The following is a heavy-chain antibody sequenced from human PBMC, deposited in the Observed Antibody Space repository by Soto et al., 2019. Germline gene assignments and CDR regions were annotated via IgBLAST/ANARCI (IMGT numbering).Heavy chain of an antibody. CDR2: FDPEDGET. V-gene: IGHV1-24*01. CDR3: ATITLWHYGPYYYSYMDV. Sequence: ASVKVSCKVSGYTLTELSMHWVRQAPGKGLEWMGGFDPEDGETIYAQKFQGRVTMTEDTSTDTAYMELSSLRSEDTAVYYCATITLWHYGPYYYSYMDVWGKGTTVTVPS. CDR1: GYTLTELS. J-gene: IGHJ6*03. D-gene: IGHD4-17*01.